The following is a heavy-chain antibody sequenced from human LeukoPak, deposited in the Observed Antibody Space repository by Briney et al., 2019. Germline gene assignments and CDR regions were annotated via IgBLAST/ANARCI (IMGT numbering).Heavy chain of an antibody. V-gene: IGHV3-21*06. CDR1: GFTFSSYN. D-gene: IGHD3-22*01. CDR2: ITSSSSYI. CDR3: ARDYDSSGYYVNSFDY. Sequence: GGSLRLSCAASGFTFSSYNMNWVRQAPGKGPEWVSSITSSSSYIYYADSVKGRFTISRDNAKNSLYLQMDSLRVEDTAVYYCARDYDSSGYYVNSFDYWGQGTLVTVSS. J-gene: IGHJ4*02.